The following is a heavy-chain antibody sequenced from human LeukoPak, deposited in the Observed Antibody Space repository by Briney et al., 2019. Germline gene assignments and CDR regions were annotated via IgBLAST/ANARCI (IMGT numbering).Heavy chain of an antibody. CDR1: GFTSRSYA. CDR2: ITGASGTT. J-gene: IGHJ4*02. Sequence: GGSLRLSCADSGFTSRSYAMTWVRQTPGKGLEWVSAITGASGTTYYADSVKGRFTISRANSTNTLYLQMNTLRAEDTAVYYCAVYCSGGCYSGLVWGQGTLVTVSS. CDR3: AVYCSGGCYSGLV. D-gene: IGHD2-21*02. V-gene: IGHV3-23*01.